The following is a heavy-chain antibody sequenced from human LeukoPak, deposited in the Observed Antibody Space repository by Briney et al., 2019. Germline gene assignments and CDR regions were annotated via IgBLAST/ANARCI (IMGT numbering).Heavy chain of an antibody. Sequence: ASVKVSCKASGYTFTGYYMHWVRQAPGQGLEWMGWINPNSGGTNYAQKFQGRVTMTRDTSISTAYMELSRLRSDDTAVYYCARDPITGTTHFDYWGQGTLVTVSS. CDR3: ARDPITGTTHFDY. J-gene: IGHJ4*02. CDR1: GYTFTGYY. V-gene: IGHV1-2*02. D-gene: IGHD1-20*01. CDR2: INPNSGGT.